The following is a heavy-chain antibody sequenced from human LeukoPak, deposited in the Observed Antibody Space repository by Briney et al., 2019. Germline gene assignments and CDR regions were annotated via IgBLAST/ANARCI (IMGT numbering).Heavy chain of an antibody. CDR2: IYYSGST. J-gene: IGHJ4*02. D-gene: IGHD6-19*01. CDR1: GGSISSYY. Sequence: SETLSLTCTVSGGSISSYYWSWIRQPPGKGLEWIGYIYYSGSTNYNPSLKSRVTISVDKSKNQFSLKLSSVTAADTAVYYCARLSPSGWYGGDFDYWGQGTLVTVSS. CDR3: ARLSPSGWYGGDFDY. V-gene: IGHV4-59*12.